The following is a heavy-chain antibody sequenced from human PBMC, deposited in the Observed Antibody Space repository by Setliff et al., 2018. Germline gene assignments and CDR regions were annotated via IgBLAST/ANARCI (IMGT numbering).Heavy chain of an antibody. CDR3: ARTCSGSGCYAGLES. D-gene: IGHD2-15*01. J-gene: IGHJ4*02. CDR2: IWDDGGYK. Sequence: GGSLRLSCAASGFTFSTYRMHWVRQAPGKGLGWVAIIWDDGGYKYHADSVKGRFTISRDNSKNTLYLQMNSLRPEDTAVYYCARTCSGSGCYAGLESWGQGTPVTVS. V-gene: IGHV3-33*08. CDR1: GFTFSTYR.